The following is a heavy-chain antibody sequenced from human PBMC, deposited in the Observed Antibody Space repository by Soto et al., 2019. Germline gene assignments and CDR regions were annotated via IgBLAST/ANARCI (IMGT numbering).Heavy chain of an antibody. Sequence: GGSLRLSCGASGFTFSSYAMSWVRQAPGKGLEWVSVIGGGGASIFYADSVKGRFTISRDNSKDTLFLQMKSLRAEDTAVYYCAKQDRSGWSFFDYWGQGTLVTVSS. V-gene: IGHV3-23*01. D-gene: IGHD6-19*01. CDR1: GFTFSSYA. J-gene: IGHJ4*02. CDR2: IGGGGASI. CDR3: AKQDRSGWSFFDY.